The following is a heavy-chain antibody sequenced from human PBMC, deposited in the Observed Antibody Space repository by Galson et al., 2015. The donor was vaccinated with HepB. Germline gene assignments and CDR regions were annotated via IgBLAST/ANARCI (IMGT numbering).Heavy chain of an antibody. CDR2: IKSKTDGGTT. CDR3: TTEWLDSTCWYGKFDY. J-gene: IGHJ4*02. D-gene: IGHD2/OR15-2a*01. V-gene: IGHV3-15*05. Sequence: SLRLSCAASGFTFRKAWMSWVRQIPGKGLEWVGRIKSKTDGGTTDYAAPVKGRFTISRDDSENTLYLQMNSLKTEDTAVYYCTTEWLDSTCWYGKFDYLGQGTLFTASS. CDR1: GFTFRKAW.